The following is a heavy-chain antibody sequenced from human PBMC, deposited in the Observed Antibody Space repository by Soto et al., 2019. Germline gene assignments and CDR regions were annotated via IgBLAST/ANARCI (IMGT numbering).Heavy chain of an antibody. CDR1: GGSISSGGYS. D-gene: IGHD2-21*01. CDR3: ARGNVVASDY. V-gene: IGHV4-30-2*01. Sequence: QLQLQESGSGLVKPSQTLSLTCAVSGGSISSGGYSWSWIRQPPGKGLEWIGYIYHIGSTYYNPALKRRVTISVARAKNQFSLKLSSVTAADTAVYYCARGNVVASDYWGQGTLVTVSS. CDR2: IYHIGST. J-gene: IGHJ4*02.